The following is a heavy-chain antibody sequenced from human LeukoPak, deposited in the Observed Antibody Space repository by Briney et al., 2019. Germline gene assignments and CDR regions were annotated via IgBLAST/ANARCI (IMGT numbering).Heavy chain of an antibody. V-gene: IGHV4-59*01. Sequence: SETLSLTCTVSGGSIYSYYWSWIRQPPGKGLEWIGYIYYSGGTNYNPSLKSRVTISVDTSKNQFSLKLRFVTAADTAIYYCARDYSSSRRDYYYYYMDVWGKGTTVTVSS. CDR2: IYYSGGT. CDR1: GGSIYSYY. D-gene: IGHD6-6*01. CDR3: ARDYSSSRRDYYYYYMDV. J-gene: IGHJ6*03.